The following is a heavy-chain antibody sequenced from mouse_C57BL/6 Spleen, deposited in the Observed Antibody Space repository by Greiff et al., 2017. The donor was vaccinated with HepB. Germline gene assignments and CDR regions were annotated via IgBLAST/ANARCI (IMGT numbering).Heavy chain of an antibody. Sequence: EVQLQQSGAELVRPGASVKLSCTASGFNIKDYYMHWVKQRPEQGLEWIGRIDPEDGDTEYAPKFQGKATMTADTSSNTAYLQLSSLTSEDTAVYYCTTDTTAGWCAYWGQGTLVTVSA. D-gene: IGHD1-2*01. J-gene: IGHJ3*01. CDR1: GFNIKDYY. CDR3: TTDTTAGWCAY. V-gene: IGHV14-1*01. CDR2: IDPEDGDT.